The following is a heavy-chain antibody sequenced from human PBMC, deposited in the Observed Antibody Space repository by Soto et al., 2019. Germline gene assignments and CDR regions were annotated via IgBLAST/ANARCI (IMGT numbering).Heavy chain of an antibody. Sequence: QVQLVQSGAAEKKPGASVKVSCKASGYTFTSYAMHWVRQAPGQRREWMGWINAGNGNTKDSQKFQGRVTITRDTSASTAYMEMSSLRSEDTALYYVARDVGGMDVWGQGTTVTVSS. J-gene: IGHJ6*02. CDR1: GYTFTSYA. V-gene: IGHV1-3*05. CDR2: INAGNGNT. D-gene: IGHD1-26*01. CDR3: ARDVGGMDV.